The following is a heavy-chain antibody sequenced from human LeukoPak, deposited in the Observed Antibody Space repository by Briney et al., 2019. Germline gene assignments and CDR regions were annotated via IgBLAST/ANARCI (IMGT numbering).Heavy chain of an antibody. V-gene: IGHV3-7*01. CDR3: ARSYGHSIDY. J-gene: IGHJ4*02. CDR2: IKQDGSGQ. CDR1: GFKFSDYW. D-gene: IGHD3-10*01. Sequence: PGGSLRLSCAASGFKFSDYWMNWVRQAPGKGLEWAATIKQDGSGQYYVDSVKDRFTISRDNAQNSLYLQMNNLRAEDTAVYYCARSYGHSIDYWGQGTLVTVSS.